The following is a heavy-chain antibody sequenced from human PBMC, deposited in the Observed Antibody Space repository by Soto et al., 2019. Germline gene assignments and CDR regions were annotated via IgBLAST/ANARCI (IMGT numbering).Heavy chain of an antibody. CDR1: GFTFSSYD. CDR2: ITTSGSYI. D-gene: IGHD1-1*01. Sequence: EVQLVESGGGLVKPGGSLRLSCAASGFTFSSYDMNWVRQAPGKGLEYVSSITTSGSYIYYGDSVRGRFTISRDNAKNSLFLQMDSLRAEDTAVYYCVMSGTAPVIRHNWFDPWGQGTLVTVSS. V-gene: IGHV3-21*01. CDR3: VMSGTAPVIRHNWFDP. J-gene: IGHJ5*02.